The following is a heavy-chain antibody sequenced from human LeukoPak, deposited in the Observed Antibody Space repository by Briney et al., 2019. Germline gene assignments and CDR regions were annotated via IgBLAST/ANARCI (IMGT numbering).Heavy chain of an antibody. CDR1: GYTFTSYY. Sequence: ASVKVSCKASGYTFTSYYMHWVRQAPGQGLEWMGIINPGGGSTSYAQKFQGRVTMTRDTSTSTVYMELSSLRSEDTAVYYCARAPEEQGFDYWGQGTLVTVSS. CDR3: ARAPEEQGFDY. V-gene: IGHV1-46*01. D-gene: IGHD1-14*01. CDR2: INPGGGST. J-gene: IGHJ4*02.